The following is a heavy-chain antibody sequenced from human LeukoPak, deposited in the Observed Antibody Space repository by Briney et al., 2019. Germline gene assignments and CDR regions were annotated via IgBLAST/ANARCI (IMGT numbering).Heavy chain of an antibody. J-gene: IGHJ4*02. CDR1: GITVSRSY. D-gene: IGHD5-12*01. Sequence: PGGSLRLSCAASGITVSRSYMSWVRQAPRQALEWVSFIFSSGYTYYADSVKGRFTISRDNSKNTLDLQMNSLRAEDMAVYYCARVSGAGYALADWGQGTLVTVSS. CDR2: IFSSGYT. V-gene: IGHV3-66*01. CDR3: ARVSGAGYALAD.